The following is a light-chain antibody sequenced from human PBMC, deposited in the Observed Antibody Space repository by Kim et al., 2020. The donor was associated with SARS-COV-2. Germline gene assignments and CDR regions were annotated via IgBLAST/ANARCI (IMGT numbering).Light chain of an antibody. V-gene: IGLV2-8*01. CDR3: SAYAGTNNFV. CDR2: DVN. Sequence: GQSVTISCTGTSSDLGAYKHVSCYQQHPNNAPKLLIYDVNKRPSGVPDRFSGSKSGSTASLTVSVLQAEDEAEYYCSAYAGTNNFVFGTGTKVTVL. J-gene: IGLJ1*01. CDR1: SSDLGAYKH.